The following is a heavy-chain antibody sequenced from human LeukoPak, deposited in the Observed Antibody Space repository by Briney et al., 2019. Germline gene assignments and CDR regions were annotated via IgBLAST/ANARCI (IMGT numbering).Heavy chain of an antibody. Sequence: ASVKVSCKASGYTFTSYAMNWVRQAPGQGLEWMGWINTNTGNPTYAQGFTGRFVFSLDTSVSTAYLQISSLKAEDTAVYYCARDKHGDYQVGVVDVWGRGTTVTVSS. CDR2: INTNTGNP. CDR1: GYTFTSYA. V-gene: IGHV7-4-1*02. D-gene: IGHD4-17*01. J-gene: IGHJ6*04. CDR3: ARDKHGDYQVGVVDV.